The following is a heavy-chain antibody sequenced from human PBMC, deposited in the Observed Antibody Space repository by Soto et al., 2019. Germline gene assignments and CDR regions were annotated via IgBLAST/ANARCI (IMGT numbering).Heavy chain of an antibody. Sequence: GGSLRLSCAASGFTFSSYAMSWVRQAPGKGLEWVSAISGSGGSTYYADSVKGRFTISRDNSKNTLYLQMNSLRAEDTAVYYCAKVYYDFWSGYYYYYYYYMDVWGKGTTVTVSS. J-gene: IGHJ6*03. V-gene: IGHV3-23*01. CDR1: GFTFSSYA. D-gene: IGHD3-3*01. CDR2: ISGSGGST. CDR3: AKVYYDFWSGYYYYYYYYMDV.